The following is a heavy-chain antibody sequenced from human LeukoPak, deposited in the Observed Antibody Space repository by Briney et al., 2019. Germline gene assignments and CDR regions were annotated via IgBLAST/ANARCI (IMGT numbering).Heavy chain of an antibody. CDR1: GFTFSSYS. CDR2: ISSSSSTI. D-gene: IGHD4-17*01. CDR3: ARHETTVTTSSCFDY. Sequence: PGGSLRLSCAASGFTFSSYSMNWVRQAPGKGLEWVSYISSSSSTIYYADSVKGRFTISRDNAKNSLYLQMNSLRAEDTAVYYCARHETTVTTSSCFDYWGQGTLVTVSS. J-gene: IGHJ4*02. V-gene: IGHV3-48*01.